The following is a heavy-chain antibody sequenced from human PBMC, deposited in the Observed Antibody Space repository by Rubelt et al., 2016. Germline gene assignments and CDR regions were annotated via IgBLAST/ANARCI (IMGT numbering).Heavy chain of an antibody. V-gene: IGHV3-30*18. Sequence: VGARGSVVQPGRSLRLSCAASGFTFSSYGMHWVRQAPGKGLEWVAVISYDGSNKYYADSVKGRFTISRDNSKNTLYLQMNSLRAEDTAVYYCAKSDLASYYDSSVHGDYWGQGTLVTVSS. J-gene: IGHJ4*02. CDR1: GFTFSSYG. CDR3: AKSDLASYYDSSVHGDY. D-gene: IGHD3-22*01. CDR2: ISYDGSNK.